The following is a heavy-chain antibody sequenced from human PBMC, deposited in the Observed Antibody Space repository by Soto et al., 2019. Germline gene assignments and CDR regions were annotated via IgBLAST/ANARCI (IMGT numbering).Heavy chain of an antibody. CDR2: IHDSGST. J-gene: IGHJ5*02. Sequence: PSETLSLTCTVYGESFSGYYWSWIRQPPGKGLEWIGEIHDSGSTNYNPSLKSRLIISVDTSRNQFSLKLRSGTAADTAVYYCAREGAGGYDSSGHGPARWFDPWGQGTLVTVSS. CDR1: GESFSGYY. CDR3: AREGAGGYDSSGHGPARWFDP. V-gene: IGHV4-34*01. D-gene: IGHD3-22*01.